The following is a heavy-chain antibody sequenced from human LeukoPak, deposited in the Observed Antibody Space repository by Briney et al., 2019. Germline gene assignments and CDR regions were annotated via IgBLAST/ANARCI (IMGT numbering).Heavy chain of an antibody. CDR3: ARGYCSSTSCYRIFDY. D-gene: IGHD2-2*02. V-gene: IGHV4-34*01. J-gene: IGHJ4*02. CDR2: INHSGST. CDR1: GGSFSGYY. Sequence: SETLSLTCAVYGGSFSGYYWSWIRQPPGKGLEWIGEINHSGSTNYNPSLKSRVTISVDTSKNQFSLKLSSVTAADTAVYYCARGYCSSTSCYRIFDYWGQGTLVTVSS.